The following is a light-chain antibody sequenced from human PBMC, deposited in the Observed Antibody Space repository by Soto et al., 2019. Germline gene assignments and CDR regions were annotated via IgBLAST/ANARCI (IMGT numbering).Light chain of an antibody. Sequence: DIQMTQSPSTLSATVGDRVTITCRASQSISSWLAWYQQKPGKAPKLLIYKASSLESGVPSRFSGSGSGTEFTLTISSLQPDDFATYYCQQYNSYSTFGQGTK. V-gene: IGKV1-5*03. J-gene: IGKJ1*01. CDR2: KAS. CDR1: QSISSW. CDR3: QQYNSYST.